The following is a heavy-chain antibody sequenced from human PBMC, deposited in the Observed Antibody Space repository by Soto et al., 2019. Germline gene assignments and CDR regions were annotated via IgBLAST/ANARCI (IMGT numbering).Heavy chain of an antibody. D-gene: IGHD2-21*01. V-gene: IGHV3-30*18. CDR2: ISDDGSNK. Sequence: GGSLRLSFAASGFTFSSYGMHWFRQAPGKGLEWVAVISDDGSNKYYADSVKGRFTISRDNSKNTLYLQMNSLRAEYTAVYYCAKGSPFLILWLYPRGQGTLVTVSS. CDR3: AKGSPFLILWLYP. CDR1: GFTFSSYG. J-gene: IGHJ5*02.